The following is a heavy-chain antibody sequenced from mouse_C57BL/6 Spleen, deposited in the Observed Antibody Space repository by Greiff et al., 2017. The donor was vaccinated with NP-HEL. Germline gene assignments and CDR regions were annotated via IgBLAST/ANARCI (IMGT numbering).Heavy chain of an antibody. CDR1: GFTFSSYA. CDR2: ISSGGDYI. CDR3: TRGYGNLGY. Sequence: EVMLVESGEGLVKPGGSLKLSCAASGFTFSSYAMSWVRQTPEQRLEWVAYISSGGDYIYYADTVKGRFTISRDNARNTLYLQMSSLKSEDTAMYYCTRGYGNLGYWGQGTTLTVSS. V-gene: IGHV5-9-1*02. D-gene: IGHD2-1*01. J-gene: IGHJ2*01.